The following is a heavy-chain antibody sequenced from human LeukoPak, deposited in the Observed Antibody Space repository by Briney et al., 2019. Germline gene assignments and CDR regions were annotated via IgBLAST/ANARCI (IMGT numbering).Heavy chain of an antibody. CDR2: ISSDGNNK. D-gene: IGHD2/OR15-2a*01. Sequence: GGSLRLSCAASGFTVSSYAMEWVRQARGKGLEWVTVISSDGNNKYYADSVEGRFTISRDNSKSTLYLEMSSLRAEDTALYYCAREPLTVPGQYNWFDPWGQGTLVTVSS. CDR1: GFTVSSYA. V-gene: IGHV3-30-3*01. J-gene: IGHJ5*02. CDR3: AREPLTVPGQYNWFDP.